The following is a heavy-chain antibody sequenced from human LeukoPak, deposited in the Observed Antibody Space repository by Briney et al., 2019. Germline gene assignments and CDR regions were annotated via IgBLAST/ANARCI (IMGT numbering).Heavy chain of an antibody. Sequence: ASVKVSCKASGYTFTSYGINWVRQAPGQGLEWMGWISAYNGHTNYAQNVQGRVTMTTDTSTSTAYMELRRLRSDDTAIYYCARGGRWELPRPYAFDIWGQGTMVTVSS. D-gene: IGHD1-26*01. CDR1: GYTFTSYG. CDR2: ISAYNGHT. CDR3: ARGGRWELPRPYAFDI. V-gene: IGHV1-18*01. J-gene: IGHJ3*02.